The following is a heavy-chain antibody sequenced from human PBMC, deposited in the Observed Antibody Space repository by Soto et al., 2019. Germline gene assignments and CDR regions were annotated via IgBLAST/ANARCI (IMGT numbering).Heavy chain of an antibody. Sequence: GGSLRLSCAASGFTFSSYAMSWVRQAPGKGLEWVSAISGSGSNTYYADSVKGRFTISRDNSKNTLYLQMNSLRAEDTAVYYCAKEGIMGFSGYFDDWGQGTLVTVSS. CDR1: GFTFSSYA. CDR2: ISGSGSNT. J-gene: IGHJ4*02. D-gene: IGHD1-26*01. V-gene: IGHV3-23*01. CDR3: AKEGIMGFSGYFDD.